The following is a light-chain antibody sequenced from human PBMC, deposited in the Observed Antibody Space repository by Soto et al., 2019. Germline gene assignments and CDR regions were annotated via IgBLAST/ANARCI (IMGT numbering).Light chain of an antibody. CDR1: SGHSTYA. Sequence: QPVLTQSPSASASLGASVKLTCTLSSGHSTYAIAWHQQQPEKGPRYLMKVNSDGSHSKGDRIPDRFSGSSSGAERYLTISRLQAEDEADYYCQTWGTGPWVFGGGTQLTVL. CDR3: QTWGTGPWV. CDR2: VNSDGSH. J-gene: IGLJ3*02. V-gene: IGLV4-69*01.